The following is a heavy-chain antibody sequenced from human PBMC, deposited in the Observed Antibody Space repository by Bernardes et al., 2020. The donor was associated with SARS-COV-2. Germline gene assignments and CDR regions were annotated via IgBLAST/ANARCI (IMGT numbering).Heavy chain of an antibody. Sequence: GGSLRLSCAASGCTIRNNAMTWVRQAPGKGLEWVSGIGSDGNTHYADSVRGRFTISRDNSKNMLYLQMNSLRAEDTAVYYCAKDVFCWQFDYWGQGVLVTLST. CDR3: AKDVFCWQFDY. V-gene: IGHV3-23*01. CDR1: GCTIRNNA. J-gene: IGHJ4*02. CDR2: IGSDGNT.